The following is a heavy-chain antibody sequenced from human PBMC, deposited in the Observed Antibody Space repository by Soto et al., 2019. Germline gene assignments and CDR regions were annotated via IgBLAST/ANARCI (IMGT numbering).Heavy chain of an antibody. CDR2: MNPISGNT. D-gene: IGHD2-15*01. V-gene: IGHV1-8*01. J-gene: IGHJ1*01. Sequence: ASVKVSCEASEYRFTEYDTVWVRQATGQGLEWVGWMNPISGNTGYAQKFQGRVTMTRDTSISTAYMELSSLGSEDTAVYYCAKDADCSGGSCYSDEYFQHWGQGTLVTVSS. CDR3: AKDADCSGGSCYSDEYFQH. CDR1: EYRFTEYD.